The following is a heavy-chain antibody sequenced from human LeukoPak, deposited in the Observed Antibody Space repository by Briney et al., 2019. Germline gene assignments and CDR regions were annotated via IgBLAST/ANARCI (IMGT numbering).Heavy chain of an antibody. CDR1: EFTFSSYT. J-gene: IGHJ4*02. V-gene: IGHV3-30-3*01. Sequence: GRSLRLSCAASEFTFSSYTMHWVRQAPGKGLEWVAVASHDGSNKYYADSVKGRFTISRDSSKNTLYLQMNSLRAEDTAVYYCARASSFDFWGQGTLVTVSS. CDR2: ASHDGSNK. CDR3: ARASSFDF.